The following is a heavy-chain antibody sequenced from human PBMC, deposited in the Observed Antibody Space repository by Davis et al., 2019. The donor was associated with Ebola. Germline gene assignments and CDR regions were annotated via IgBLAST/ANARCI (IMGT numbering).Heavy chain of an antibody. Sequence: MPGGSLRLSCAVYGGSFSGYYWSWIRQPPGKGLEWIGEINHSGSTNYNPSLKSRVTISVDTSKNQFSLKLSSVTAADTAVYYCARLRSGYDSWFDPWGQGTLVTVSS. CDR2: INHSGST. CDR3: ARLRSGYDSWFDP. J-gene: IGHJ5*02. CDR1: GGSFSGYY. V-gene: IGHV4-34*01. D-gene: IGHD5-12*01.